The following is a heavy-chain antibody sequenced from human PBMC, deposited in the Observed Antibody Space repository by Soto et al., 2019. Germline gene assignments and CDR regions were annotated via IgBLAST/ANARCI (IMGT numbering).Heavy chain of an antibody. CDR1: GGSISSGGYS. CDR2: IYHSGST. V-gene: IGHV4-30-2*01. Sequence: GPGPQTSSETLSLTCAVSGGSISSGGYSWSWIRQPPGKGLEWIGYIYHSGSTYYNPSLKSRVTISVDRSKNQFSLKLSSVTAADTAVYYCARDGGDGYNPWGQGTLVTVSS. J-gene: IGHJ4*02. D-gene: IGHD3-16*01. CDR3: ARDGGDGYNP.